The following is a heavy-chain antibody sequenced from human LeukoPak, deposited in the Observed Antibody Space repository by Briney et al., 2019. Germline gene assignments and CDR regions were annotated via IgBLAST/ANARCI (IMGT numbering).Heavy chain of an antibody. J-gene: IGHJ5*02. V-gene: IGHV3-23*01. Sequence: GGSLRVSCATSGFTFITYAMNWVRQAPGKGLEWVSTISGSGRSTYYADSVKGRFTISRDNSKNTLYLQMNSLRAEDTAVYYCAKRTPYPTFDPWGQGTLVTVSS. CDR2: ISGSGRST. CDR3: AKRTPYPTFDP. D-gene: IGHD1-14*01. CDR1: GFTFITYA.